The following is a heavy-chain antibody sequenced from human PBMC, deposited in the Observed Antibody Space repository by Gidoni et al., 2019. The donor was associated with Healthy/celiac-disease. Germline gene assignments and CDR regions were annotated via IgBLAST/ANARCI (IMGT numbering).Heavy chain of an antibody. D-gene: IGHD1-26*01. V-gene: IGHV3-30-3*01. CDR2: ISYDGSNK. J-gene: IGHJ3*02. CDR3: ARALVGTDAFDI. Sequence: QVQLVESGGGVVQPGRSLRISCAASGFTFSSYAMHWVRQAPGKGREWWAVISYDGSNKYYADSVKGRFTISRDNSKNTLYLQMNSLRAEDTAVYYCARALVGTDAFDIWGQGTMVTVSS. CDR1: GFTFSSYA.